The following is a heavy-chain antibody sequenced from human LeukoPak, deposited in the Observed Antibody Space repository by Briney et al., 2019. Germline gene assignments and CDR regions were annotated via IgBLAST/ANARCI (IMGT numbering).Heavy chain of an antibody. CDR2: INHSGST. CDR1: X. CDR3: ADRPAAGTAYYFDY. D-gene: IGHD6-13*01. J-gene: IGHJ4*02. V-gene: IGHV4-34*01. Sequence: XWXWXRQXXXXGXXWIGEINHSGSTNYNPSLKSRVTISVDTSKNQFSLKLSSVTAADTAVYYCADRPAAGTAYYFDYWGQGTLVTVSS.